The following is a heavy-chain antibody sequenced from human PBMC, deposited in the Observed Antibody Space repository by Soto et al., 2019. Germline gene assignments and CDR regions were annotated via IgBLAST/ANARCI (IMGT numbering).Heavy chain of an antibody. V-gene: IGHV3-72*01. D-gene: IGHD4-17*01. CDR2: TRNKANSYTT. CDR3: ARDPDYGDL. Sequence: GSLRLSCAASGFTFSDHYMDWVRQAPGKGLEWVGRTRNKANSYTTEYAASVKGRFTISRDDSKNSLYLQMNSLKTEDTAVYYCARDPDYGDLWGQGTLVTVSS. CDR1: GFTFSDHY. J-gene: IGHJ5*02.